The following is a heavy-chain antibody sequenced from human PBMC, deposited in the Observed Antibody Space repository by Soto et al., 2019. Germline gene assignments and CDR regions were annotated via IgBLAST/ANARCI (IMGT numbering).Heavy chain of an antibody. Sequence: SETQCLTCTVSGGSISSGGYCWSWINKHPGNGLECIGYIYYSLSSYYNPSLKSRVTISVVTSKNQFYLKLSSVTASDSAVYYCARVSAPRSSVYDYWGQGTLVSVYS. CDR1: GGSISSGGYC. J-gene: IGHJ4*02. D-gene: IGHD1-20*01. CDR2: IYYSLSS. V-gene: IGHV4-31*03. CDR3: ARVSAPRSSVYDY.